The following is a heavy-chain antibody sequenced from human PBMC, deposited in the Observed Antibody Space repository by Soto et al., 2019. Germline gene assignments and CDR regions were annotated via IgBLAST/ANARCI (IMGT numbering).Heavy chain of an antibody. CDR1: GGSMSSGGYS. Sequence: QLQLQESGSGLVKPSQTLSLTCAVSGGSMSSGGYSWSWIRQPPGKGLEWIGYIYHSGNSYYNPSLKRRVTISVDWSKNQFSLTLSSVTAADTAVYYCARGPPHHYWGKGTLVTVSS. CDR2: IYHSGNS. CDR3: ARGPPHHY. V-gene: IGHV4-30-2*01. J-gene: IGHJ1*01.